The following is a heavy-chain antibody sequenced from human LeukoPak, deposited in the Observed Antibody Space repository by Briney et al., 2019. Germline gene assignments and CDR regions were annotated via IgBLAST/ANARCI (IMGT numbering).Heavy chain of an antibody. CDR3: ATDVDIVATIEGDFDY. V-gene: IGHV3-66*01. J-gene: IGHJ4*02. D-gene: IGHD5-12*01. Sequence: GGSLRLSCAASGFTVSSNYMSWVRQAPGKGLEWVSVIYSGGSTYYADSVKGRFTISRDNSKNTLYLQMNSLRAEDTAVYYCATDVDIVATIEGDFDYWGQGTLVTVSS. CDR1: GFTVSSNY. CDR2: IYSGGST.